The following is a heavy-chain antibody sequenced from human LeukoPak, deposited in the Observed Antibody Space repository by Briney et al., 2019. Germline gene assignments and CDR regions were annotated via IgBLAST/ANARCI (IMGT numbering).Heavy chain of an antibody. Sequence: GGSLRLSCAASGFTFSSYGMHWVRQAPGKGLEWVAVIWYDGSNKYYADSVKGRFTISRDNSKNTLYLQMNSLRAEDTAVYYCAKDRYSGTHWGAYYFDYWGQGTLVTVSS. V-gene: IGHV3-33*06. D-gene: IGHD1-26*01. J-gene: IGHJ4*02. CDR2: IWYDGSNK. CDR1: GFTFSSYG. CDR3: AKDRYSGTHWGAYYFDY.